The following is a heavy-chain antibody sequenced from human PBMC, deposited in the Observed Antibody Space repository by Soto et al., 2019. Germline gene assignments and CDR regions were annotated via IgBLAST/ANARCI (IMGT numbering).Heavy chain of an antibody. Sequence: ASVKVSCKASGYTFTSYYMHWVRQAPGQGLEWMGIINPSGGSTSYAQKFQGRVTMTRDTSTSTVYMELSSPRSEDTAVYYCARGVTMIVVVRFYGMDVWGQGTTVTVSS. CDR1: GYTFTSYY. D-gene: IGHD3-22*01. J-gene: IGHJ6*02. V-gene: IGHV1-46*01. CDR3: ARGVTMIVVVRFYGMDV. CDR2: INPSGGST.